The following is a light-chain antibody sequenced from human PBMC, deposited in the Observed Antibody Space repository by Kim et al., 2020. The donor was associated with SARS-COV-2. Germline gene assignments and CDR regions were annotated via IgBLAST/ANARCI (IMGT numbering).Light chain of an antibody. CDR2: AAS. Sequence: ASVGDRVTITCRASQSISSYLNWYQQKPGKAPKLLIYAASSLQSGVPSRFSGSGYGTDVTLTISSLQPEDFATYYCQQSYSTPLTFGGGTKVDIK. CDR1: QSISSY. J-gene: IGKJ4*01. CDR3: QQSYSTPLT. V-gene: IGKV1-39*01.